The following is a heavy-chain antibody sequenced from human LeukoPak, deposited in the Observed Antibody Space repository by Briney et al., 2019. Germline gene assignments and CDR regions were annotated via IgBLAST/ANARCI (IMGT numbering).Heavy chain of an antibody. CDR3: ARAYRDYYGSGTTRDDY. Sequence: GASVKVSCKASGYTFTSYDINWVRQATGQGLEWMGWMNPNSGNTGYAQKFQGRVTMTRNTSISTAYMELSSLRSEDTAVYYCARAYRDYYGSGTTRDDYWGQGTLVTVSS. V-gene: IGHV1-8*01. CDR1: GYTFTSYD. J-gene: IGHJ4*02. D-gene: IGHD3-10*01. CDR2: MNPNSGNT.